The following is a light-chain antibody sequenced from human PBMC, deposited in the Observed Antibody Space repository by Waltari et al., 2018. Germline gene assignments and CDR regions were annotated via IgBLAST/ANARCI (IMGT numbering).Light chain of an antibody. CDR1: QSVGTY. CDR2: GAY. J-gene: IGKJ1*01. Sequence: IVLTQSPGTLSLSPGERATLSCRARQSVGTYLAWYQQKPGQAPRLLLYGAYSRAAGIPDRFSGSGYGTDFSLTISRLEPEDFAVYVCQHHLRLPTTFGQGTKVEIK. CDR3: QHHLRLPTT. V-gene: IGKV3-20*01.